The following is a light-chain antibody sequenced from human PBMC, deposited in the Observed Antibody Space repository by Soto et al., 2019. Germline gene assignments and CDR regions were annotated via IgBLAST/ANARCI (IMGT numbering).Light chain of an antibody. CDR2: AA. CDR3: QQSFSIPYT. V-gene: IGKV1-39*01. J-gene: IGKJ2*01. Sequence: AASLQGGVPSRFNGSGSGADFTLTISSLQAEDFATYYCQQSFSIPYTFGLGTKLEIK.